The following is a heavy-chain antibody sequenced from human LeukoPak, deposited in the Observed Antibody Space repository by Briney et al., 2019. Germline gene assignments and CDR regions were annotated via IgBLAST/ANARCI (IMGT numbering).Heavy chain of an antibody. V-gene: IGHV4-34*01. Sequence: PLETLSLTCAVYGGSFSGYYWSWIRQPPGKGLEWIGEINHSGSTNYNPSLKSRVTISVDTSKNQFSLKLSSVTAADTAVYYCARGRGTAMITFGGRYFDYWGQGTLVTVSS. CDR1: GGSFSGYY. J-gene: IGHJ4*02. CDR2: INHSGST. D-gene: IGHD3-16*01. CDR3: ARGRGTAMITFGGRYFDY.